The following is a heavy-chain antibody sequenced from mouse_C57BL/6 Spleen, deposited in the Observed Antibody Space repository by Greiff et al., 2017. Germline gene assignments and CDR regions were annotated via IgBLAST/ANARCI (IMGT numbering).Heavy chain of an antibody. J-gene: IGHJ1*03. CDR2: INPGSGGT. CDR3: ARESSSYGYFDV. V-gene: IGHV1-54*01. Sequence: QVHVKQSGAELVRPGTSVKVSCKASGYAFTNYLIEWVKQRPGQGLEWIGVINPGSGGTNYNEKFKGKATLTADKSSSTAYMQLSSLTSEDSAVYFCARESSSYGYFDVWGTGTTVTVSS. CDR1: GYAFTNYL. D-gene: IGHD1-1*01.